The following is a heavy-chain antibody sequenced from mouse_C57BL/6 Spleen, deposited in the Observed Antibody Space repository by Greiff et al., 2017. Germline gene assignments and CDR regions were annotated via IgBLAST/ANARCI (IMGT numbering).Heavy chain of an antibody. J-gene: IGHJ2*01. V-gene: IGHV1-54*01. CDR2: INPGSGGT. CDR1: GYAFTNYL. Sequence: VQLQQSGAELVRPGTSVKVSCKASGYAFTNYLIEWVKQRPGQGLEWIGVINPGSGGTNYNEKFKGKATLTADKSSSTAYMQLSSLTSEDSAVYFCARRTTVVPFDYWGQGTTLTVSS. D-gene: IGHD1-1*01. CDR3: ARRTTVVPFDY.